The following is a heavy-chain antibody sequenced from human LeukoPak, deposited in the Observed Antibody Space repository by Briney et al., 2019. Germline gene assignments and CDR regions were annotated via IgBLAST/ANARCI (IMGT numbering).Heavy chain of an antibody. CDR3: ARVRGYCSSTRCYYYYMDV. CDR2: INPNSGGT. J-gene: IGHJ6*03. Sequence: GASVKVSCKASGYTFTGYYMHLVRQALGQGLEWMGWINPNSGGTNYAQKFQGRVTMTRDTSISTAYMELSRLRSDDTAVYYCARVRGYCSSTRCYYYYMDVWGKGTTVTVSS. D-gene: IGHD2-2*01. V-gene: IGHV1-2*02. CDR1: GYTFTGYY.